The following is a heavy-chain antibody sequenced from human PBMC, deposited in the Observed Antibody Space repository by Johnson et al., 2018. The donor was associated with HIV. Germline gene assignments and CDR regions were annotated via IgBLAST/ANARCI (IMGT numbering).Heavy chain of an antibody. V-gene: IGHV3-30-3*01. CDR2: ISNDGNSK. J-gene: IGHJ3*02. D-gene: IGHD4-11*01. CDR1: GFSFSNYA. CDR3: ARSYSTSWNASDI. Sequence: QEQLVESGGGVVQPGRSLRLSCAASGFSFSNYAMHWVRQAPGKGLEWVAVISNDGNSKYYTESLKGRITISRDNSMNTLYLQMNSLRPEDTAVYYCARSYSTSWNASDIWGQGTMVTVSS.